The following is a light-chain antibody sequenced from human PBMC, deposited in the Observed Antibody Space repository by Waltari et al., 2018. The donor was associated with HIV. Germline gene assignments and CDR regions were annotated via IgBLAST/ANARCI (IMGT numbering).Light chain of an antibody. CDR2: EVH. CDR1: NVAVGAFKF. V-gene: IGLV2-14*01. J-gene: IGLJ2*01. Sequence: QSALTQPASVSGSPGQSITISCTGINVAVGAFKFVSWYQHHPGKAPILIIYEVHTRPSGVSVRFSGSKSGNSASLTISGLQTADDADYYCTSYTSGSVLFGGGTNLTVL. CDR3: TSYTSGSVL.